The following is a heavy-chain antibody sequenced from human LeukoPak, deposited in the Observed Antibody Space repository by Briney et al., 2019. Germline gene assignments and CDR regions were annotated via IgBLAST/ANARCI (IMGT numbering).Heavy chain of an antibody. CDR2: ISFDGSNN. Sequence: GGSLRLSCAASGFTFSRYGMHWVRQAPGKGLEWVAVISFDGSNNYYADSVKGRFTISRDNSKNTLYLQMNSLRVEDTAGYYCAKIQDWGRPSYFDYWGQGILVTVSS. J-gene: IGHJ4*02. D-gene: IGHD3-16*01. CDR1: GFTFSRYG. CDR3: AKIQDWGRPSYFDY. V-gene: IGHV3-30*18.